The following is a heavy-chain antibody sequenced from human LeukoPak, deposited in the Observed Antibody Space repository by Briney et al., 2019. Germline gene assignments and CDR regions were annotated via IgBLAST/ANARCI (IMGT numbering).Heavy chain of an antibody. Sequence: GASVKVSCKASGYTFTGYYIHWVRQAPGQGLEWMGWINPNSGGTNYAQKFQGRVTMTRDTSISTAYMELSRLRSDDTAVYYCARVVGATDYFDYWGQGTLVTVSS. CDR1: GYTFTGYY. V-gene: IGHV1-2*02. CDR3: ARVVGATDYFDY. CDR2: INPNSGGT. J-gene: IGHJ4*02. D-gene: IGHD1-26*01.